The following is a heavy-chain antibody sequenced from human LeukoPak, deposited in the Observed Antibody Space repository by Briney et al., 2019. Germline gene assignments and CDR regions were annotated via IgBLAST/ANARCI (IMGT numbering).Heavy chain of an antibody. D-gene: IGHD3-10*01. CDR2: ISAYNGNT. J-gene: IGHJ5*02. Sequence: ASVKVSCKASGYTFTSYCISWVRQAPGQGLEWMGWISAYNGNTNYAQKLQGRVTMTTDTSTSTAYMELRSMRSDDTAVYYCARDRYGSGSSYNWFDPWGQGTLVTVSS. V-gene: IGHV1-18*01. CDR3: ARDRYGSGSSYNWFDP. CDR1: GYTFTSYC.